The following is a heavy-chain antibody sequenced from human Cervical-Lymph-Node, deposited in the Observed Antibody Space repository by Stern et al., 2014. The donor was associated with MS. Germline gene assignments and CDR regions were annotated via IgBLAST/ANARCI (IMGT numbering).Heavy chain of an antibody. CDR2: IVPILEKS. CDR3: AREHHGGNFAA. V-gene: IGHV1-69*01. CDR1: GATFRTNG. Sequence: QVQLVQSGAEVKKPGSSVKVSCKVSGATFRTNGISWVRQGPGQGLEWMGAIVPILEKSNYAQKFRGRVSITADESTNTAYMELTSLTSEDTGVYYCAREHHGGNFAAWGQGTLVTVSS. D-gene: IGHD4-23*01. J-gene: IGHJ5*02.